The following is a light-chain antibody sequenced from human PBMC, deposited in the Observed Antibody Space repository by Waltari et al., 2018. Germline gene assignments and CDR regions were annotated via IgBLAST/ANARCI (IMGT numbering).Light chain of an antibody. V-gene: IGLV2-14*01. Sequence: QSALTQPASLSGSPGQSITISCTGTSSYFVDYDLLSWYQHHPGQAPILIIYGVFSRPSGVSSSFSGSKYGHTDSLTISGLQTEDEADYDCTSYRSGSTPWVFGGGTKLTVL. J-gene: IGLJ3*02. CDR2: GVF. CDR3: TSYRSGSTPWV. CDR1: SSYFVDYDL.